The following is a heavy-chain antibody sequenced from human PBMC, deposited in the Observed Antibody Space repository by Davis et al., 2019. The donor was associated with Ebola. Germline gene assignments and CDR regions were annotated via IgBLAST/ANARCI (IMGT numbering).Heavy chain of an antibody. V-gene: IGHV3-23*01. D-gene: IGHD3-3*01. J-gene: IGHJ6*04. Sequence: GGSLRLSCTDPVITFSSYAMTWVRQAPGKGLEWVSAISGSGGSTYYADSVKGRFTISRDNSKKTLYLQMNSLRAEDTGVYFCARSGLSFGVVKYHYGMDVWGKGTTVTVSS. CDR1: VITFSSYA. CDR3: ARSGLSFGVVKYHYGMDV. CDR2: ISGSGGST.